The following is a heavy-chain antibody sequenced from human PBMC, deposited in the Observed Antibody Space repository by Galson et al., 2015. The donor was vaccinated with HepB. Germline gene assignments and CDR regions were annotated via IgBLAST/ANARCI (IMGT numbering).Heavy chain of an antibody. J-gene: IGHJ6*02. CDR3: ARRGPPAWEGMDV. Sequence: LSLTCTVSGGSISSHYWSWIRQHPGKGLEWIGYIYYSGSTYYNPSLKSRVTISVDTSKNQFSLKLSSVTAADTAVYYCARRGPPAWEGMDVWGQGTTVTVSS. CDR2: IYYSGST. CDR1: GGSISSHY. D-gene: IGHD1-26*01. V-gene: IGHV4-31*03.